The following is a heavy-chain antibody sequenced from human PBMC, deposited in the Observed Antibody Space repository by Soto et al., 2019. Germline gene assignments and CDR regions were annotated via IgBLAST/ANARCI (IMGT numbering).Heavy chain of an antibody. V-gene: IGHV3-73*01. CDR3: TRHPYPYDSSGYQSPHFDY. CDR2: IRSKAKNYAT. CDR1: GFKFSASS. J-gene: IGHJ4*02. D-gene: IGHD3-22*01. Sequence: AGGSLRLSCAASGFKFSASSMHWVRQASGKGLEWVGRIRSKAKNYATAYAASVKGRFTISRDDSKNTAYLQMNSLKTEDTAVYFCTRHPYPYDSSGYQSPHFDYWGQGTLVTVSS.